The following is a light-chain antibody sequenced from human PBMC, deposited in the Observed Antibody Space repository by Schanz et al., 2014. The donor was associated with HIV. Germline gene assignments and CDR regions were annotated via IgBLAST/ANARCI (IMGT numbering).Light chain of an antibody. CDR2: DNN. V-gene: IGLV1-51*01. CDR3: GTWDSSLSAGV. J-gene: IGLJ2*01. CDR1: SSNIGAGYD. Sequence: QSVLTQPPSVSGAPGQRVTISCTGSSSNIGAGYDVHWYQHLPGTAPKLLIYDNNQRPSGIPDRFSGSKSGTSATLAITGLQAGDEADYYCGTWDSSLSAGVFGGGTKLTVL.